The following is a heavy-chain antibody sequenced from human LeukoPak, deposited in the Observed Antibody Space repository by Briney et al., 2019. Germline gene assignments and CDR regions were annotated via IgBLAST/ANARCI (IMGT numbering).Heavy chain of an antibody. D-gene: IGHD6-13*01. Sequence: SVKVSCKASGGTFSSYAISWVRQAPRQGLEWMGGIIPIFGTANYAQKFQGRVTITTDESTSTAYMELSSLRSEDTAVYYCARDLSSPPTGGFDYWGQGTLVTVSS. CDR3: ARDLSSPPTGGFDY. CDR2: IIPIFGTA. V-gene: IGHV1-69*05. J-gene: IGHJ4*02. CDR1: GGTFSSYA.